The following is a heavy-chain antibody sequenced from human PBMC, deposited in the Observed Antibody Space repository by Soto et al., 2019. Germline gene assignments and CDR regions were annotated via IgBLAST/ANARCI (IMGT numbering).Heavy chain of an antibody. D-gene: IGHD2-15*01. CDR2: IKQDGGEK. Sequence: GGSLRLSCAASGFTFSSYWLSWVRQAPGKGLEWVANIKQDGGEKYYADSVKGRFTISRDNAKNSLYLQMNSLRAEDTAMYYCARGDPYCGGGTCHPHWFDPWGQGTLVTVSS. CDR3: ARGDPYCGGGTCHPHWFDP. CDR1: GFTFSSYW. V-gene: IGHV3-7*01. J-gene: IGHJ5*02.